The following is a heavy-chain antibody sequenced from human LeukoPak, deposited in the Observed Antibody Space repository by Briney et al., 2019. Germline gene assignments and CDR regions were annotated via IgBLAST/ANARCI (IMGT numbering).Heavy chain of an antibody. Sequence: GGFLRLSCAASGFAVSDKYMSWVRQAPGKGLEWVSVIYSSTYYADSVKGRFTISRDNSKNTLYLQMNSLRVEDTAVYFCATEKGYTSSWYIDYWGQGTLVTVSS. V-gene: IGHV3-53*01. CDR3: ATEKGYTSSWYIDY. D-gene: IGHD6-13*01. CDR2: IYSST. CDR1: GFAVSDKY. J-gene: IGHJ4*02.